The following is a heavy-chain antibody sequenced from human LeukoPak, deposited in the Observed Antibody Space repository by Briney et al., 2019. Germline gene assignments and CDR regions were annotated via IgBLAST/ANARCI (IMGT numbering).Heavy chain of an antibody. J-gene: IGHJ4*02. D-gene: IGHD3-3*01. CDR2: IRYDGSEG. V-gene: IGHV3-30*02. CDR1: GFTFSTYG. Sequence: PGGSLRLSCAASGFTFSTYGMHWVRQAPGKGLDWVAFIRYDGSEGYYADSVKDRFTVSRDNSKNTLYLQMNSLRAEDTAVYYCAKKNGDFWSGYYPIDYWGQGTLVTVSS. CDR3: AKKNGDFWSGYYPIDY.